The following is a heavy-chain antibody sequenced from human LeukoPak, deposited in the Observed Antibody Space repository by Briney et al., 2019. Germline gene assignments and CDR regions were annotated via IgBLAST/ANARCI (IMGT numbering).Heavy chain of an antibody. D-gene: IGHD5-24*01. V-gene: IGHV3-33*06. Sequence: GGSLRLSCAASGFTFSSYGMHWVRQAPGKGLEWVAVIWYDGSNKYYADSVKGRFTISRDNSKNTLYLQMNSLRAEDTAVYYCAKDHRRDGYNFDRYLGQGTLVTVSS. CDR2: IWYDGSNK. CDR3: AKDHRRDGYNFDRY. J-gene: IGHJ4*02. CDR1: GFTFSSYG.